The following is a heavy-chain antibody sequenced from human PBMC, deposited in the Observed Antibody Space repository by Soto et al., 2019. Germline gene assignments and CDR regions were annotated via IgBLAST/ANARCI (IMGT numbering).Heavy chain of an antibody. CDR1: GFSLSTTGMC. Sequence: YGPTLVNPTETLTLTCTLSGFSLSTTGMCVTWIRQPPGKALEWLARIEWDDDKYYRTYLWTSLTISKDTPKNQVVLKVTDMDPVDTAIYYCAFGSATLDYWGQGALVTVSS. D-gene: IGHD1-26*01. V-gene: IGHV2-70*11. CDR2: IEWDDDK. J-gene: IGHJ4*02. CDR3: AFGSATLDY.